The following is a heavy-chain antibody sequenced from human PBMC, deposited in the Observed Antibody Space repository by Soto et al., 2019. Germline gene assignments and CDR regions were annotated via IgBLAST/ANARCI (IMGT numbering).Heavy chain of an antibody. V-gene: IGHV3-30*18. CDR3: AKSLDGVPVQEFDP. D-gene: IGHD3-3*01. CDR1: GFTFEKFG. Sequence: QVQLVESGGGVVQPGMSLRLSCAASGFTFEKFGMHWVRQAPGKGLEWVAVIAYDGSSKYYADSVKGRFTISRDNSNNTLYLQMNSLRVEDTAVYYCAKSLDGVPVQEFDPRGQGTLVTVSS. CDR2: IAYDGSSK. J-gene: IGHJ5*02.